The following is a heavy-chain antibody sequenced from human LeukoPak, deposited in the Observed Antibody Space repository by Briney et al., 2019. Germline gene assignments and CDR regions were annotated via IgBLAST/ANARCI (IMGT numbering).Heavy chain of an antibody. CDR2: ISSSSSTI. CDR3: ARDRTVRGLRWFDP. J-gene: IGHJ5*02. CDR1: GFTFSSYS. V-gene: IGHV3-48*04. D-gene: IGHD3-10*01. Sequence: GGSLRLSCAASGFTFSSYSMNWVRQAPGKGLEWVSYISSSSSTIYYADSVRGRFTISRDNAKNSLYLQMNSLRAEDTAVYYCARDRTVRGLRWFDPWGQGTLVTVSS.